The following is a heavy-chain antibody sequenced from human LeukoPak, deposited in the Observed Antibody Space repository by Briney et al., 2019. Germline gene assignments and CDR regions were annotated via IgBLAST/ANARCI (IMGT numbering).Heavy chain of an antibody. CDR3: ARMAYDILTGYFQPNWFDP. CDR1: GYTFTNYG. CDR2: ISGYNGKT. J-gene: IGHJ5*02. V-gene: IGHV1-18*01. Sequence: ASVKVSCKASGYTFTNYGNSWVRQAPGQGLEWMGWISGYNGKTKYAQKLQGRVTMTTDTSTSTAYMELRSLRSDDTAVYYCARMAYDILTGYFQPNWFDPWGQGTLVIVSS. D-gene: IGHD3-9*01.